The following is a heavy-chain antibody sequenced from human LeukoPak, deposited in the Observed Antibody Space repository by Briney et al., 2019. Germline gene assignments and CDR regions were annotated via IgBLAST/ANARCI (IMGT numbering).Heavy chain of an antibody. CDR3: ARTPLWFGREDAFDI. D-gene: IGHD3-10*01. CDR2: IYYSGST. Sequence: PSETLSLTXTVSGGSISSYYWSWIRQPPGKGLEWIGYIYYSGSTNYNPSLKSRVTISVDTSKNQFSLKLSSVTAADTAVYYCARTPLWFGREDAFDIWGQGTMVTVSS. V-gene: IGHV4-59*01. J-gene: IGHJ3*02. CDR1: GGSISSYY.